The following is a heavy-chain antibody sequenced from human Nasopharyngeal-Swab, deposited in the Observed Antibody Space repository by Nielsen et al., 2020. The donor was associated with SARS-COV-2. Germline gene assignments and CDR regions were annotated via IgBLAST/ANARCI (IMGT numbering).Heavy chain of an antibody. CDR3: ARAARYSSAWSLPYDAFDI. CDR2: IYYRGST. Sequence: WIRQPPGKGLVWIGYIYYRGSTYYNPSLKSRLTISVDTSKNQFSLKLSSVTAADTAVYYCARAARYSSAWSLPYDAFDIWGQGTMVTVSS. V-gene: IGHV4-31*02. J-gene: IGHJ3*02. D-gene: IGHD6-13*01.